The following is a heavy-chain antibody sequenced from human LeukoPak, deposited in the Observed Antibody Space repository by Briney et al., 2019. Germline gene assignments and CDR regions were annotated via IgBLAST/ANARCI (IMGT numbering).Heavy chain of an antibody. Sequence: GASVTVSCTASGYTFTSYYMHWVRQPPAQGLEWMGWINPNSGGTNYAQKFQGRVTMTRDTSISTAYMELSRLRSDDTAVYYCARDVCTNGVCYSGGDYWGRGTLLSVS. CDR1: GYTFTSYY. D-gene: IGHD2-8*01. V-gene: IGHV1-2*02. CDR3: ARDVCTNGVCYSGGDY. J-gene: IGHJ4*02. CDR2: INPNSGGT.